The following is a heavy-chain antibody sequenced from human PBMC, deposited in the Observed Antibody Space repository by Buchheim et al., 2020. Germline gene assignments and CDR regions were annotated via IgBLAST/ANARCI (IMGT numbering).Heavy chain of an antibody. Sequence: QVQLVQSGSELKKPGASVKVSCKASGYTFTSYAMNWVRQAPGQGLEWMGWINTNTGNPTYAQGFTGRFVFSLDNSVSTAYLQISSLKAEDTAVYYCARDLGDIVVVPAAIRDYYYYMDVWGKGTT. CDR3: ARDLGDIVVVPAAIRDYYYYMDV. J-gene: IGHJ6*03. D-gene: IGHD2-2*02. CDR2: INTNTGNP. CDR1: GYTFTSYA. V-gene: IGHV7-4-1*02.